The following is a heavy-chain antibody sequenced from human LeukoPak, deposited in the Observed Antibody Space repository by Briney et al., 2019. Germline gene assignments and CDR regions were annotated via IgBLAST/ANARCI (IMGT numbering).Heavy chain of an antibody. CDR2: ISVSSSYI. D-gene: IGHD5-18*01. CDR3: ARLGIQLWLGRDANSYMDV. CDR1: GFTFSSYS. Sequence: GGSLRLSCAASGFTFSSYSMNWVRQAPGKGLEWVSSISVSSSYIYYADSVKGRFTISRDNAKNSLYLQMNSLRAEDTAVYYCARLGIQLWLGRDANSYMDVWGKGTTVTVSS. V-gene: IGHV3-21*01. J-gene: IGHJ6*03.